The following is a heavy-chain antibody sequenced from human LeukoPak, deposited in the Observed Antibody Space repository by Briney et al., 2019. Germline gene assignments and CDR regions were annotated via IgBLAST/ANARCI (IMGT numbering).Heavy chain of an antibody. Sequence: GESLKISCKVSGYSFTNYWIGWVRQMPGKGLEWMGIIYPGDSDTTYSPSFQGQVTISVDKSISTAYLQWSSLKASDTAMYYCARRYCSSTSCPDDALDIWGQGTMVTVSS. CDR2: IYPGDSDT. V-gene: IGHV5-51*01. CDR3: ARRYCSSTSCPDDALDI. CDR1: GYSFTNYW. D-gene: IGHD2-2*01. J-gene: IGHJ3*02.